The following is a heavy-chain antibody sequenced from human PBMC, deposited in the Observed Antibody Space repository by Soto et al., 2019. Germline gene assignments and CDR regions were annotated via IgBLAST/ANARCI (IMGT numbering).Heavy chain of an antibody. CDR1: GFTFSSYA. CDR3: ATGTFNFDS. J-gene: IGHJ4*02. CDR2: ISGSGGST. Sequence: EVQLLDSGGGLVQPGGSLRLSCAASGFTFSSYAMSWVRQAPGKGLEWVSSISGSGGSTYYADSVKGRFIISRDNSKSTLYLQMHSLRAEDTAVYYCATGTFNFDSWGQGTLVTVSS. V-gene: IGHV3-23*01.